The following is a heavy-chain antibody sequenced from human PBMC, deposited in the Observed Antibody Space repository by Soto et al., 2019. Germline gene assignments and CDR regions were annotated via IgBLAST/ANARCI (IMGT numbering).Heavy chain of an antibody. J-gene: IGHJ6*02. Sequence: PSETLSRTCTVSGGSITSSYWSWIRRPPGKGLEWIAYIYDTGISGYTPSTSYNPSLKSRVTMSVDPSKSQFSLKLTSVTAADTAVYYCARGEDAFFYYGLDVWGQGITVTVSS. V-gene: IGHV4-59*01. CDR1: GGSITSSY. CDR3: ARGEDAFFYYGLDV. CDR2: IYDTGISGYTPST.